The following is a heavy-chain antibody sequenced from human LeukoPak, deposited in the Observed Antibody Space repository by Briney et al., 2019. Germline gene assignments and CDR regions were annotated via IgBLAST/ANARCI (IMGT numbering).Heavy chain of an antibody. CDR2: IRYDGSNK. J-gene: IGHJ6*03. CDR3: ARQRAAAGRAYMDV. Sequence: GGSLRLSCAASGFTFSSYAMHWVRQAPGKGLEWVAFIRYDGSNKYYADSVKGRFTISRDNAKNSLYLQMNSLRAEDTAVYYCARQRAAAGRAYMDVWGKGTTVTISS. D-gene: IGHD6-13*01. V-gene: IGHV3-30*04. CDR1: GFTFSSYA.